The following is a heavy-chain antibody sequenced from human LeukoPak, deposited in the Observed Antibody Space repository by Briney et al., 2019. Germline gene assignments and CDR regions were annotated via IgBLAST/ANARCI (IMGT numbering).Heavy chain of an antibody. CDR1: GFTVSSNY. J-gene: IGHJ3*02. Sequence: GGSLRLSCAASGFTVSSNYMNWVRQAPGKGLEWVSVVYSGGSTYYADSVKGRFTISRDNSKNTLYLQMNSLRAEDTAVYYCARDPGGYCSGGSCYSGAFDIWGQGTMVTVSS. D-gene: IGHD2-15*01. CDR3: ARDPGGYCSGGSCYSGAFDI. V-gene: IGHV3-53*01. CDR2: VYSGGST.